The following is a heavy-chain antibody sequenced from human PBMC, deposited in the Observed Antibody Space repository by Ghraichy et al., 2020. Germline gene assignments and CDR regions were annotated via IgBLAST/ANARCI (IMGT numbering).Heavy chain of an antibody. CDR1: GFSFSSYA. CDR3: AKHGAAGYYYYYYMDV. D-gene: IGHD6-13*01. J-gene: IGHJ6*03. Sequence: GGSLRLSCAASGFSFSSYAMNWVRQAPGKGLEWVSNINSRGTYYVDSVKGRFTISRDNTKNTLYLQMNSLRAEDTAVYYCAKHGAAGYYYYYYMDVWGKGTTVTVSS. CDR2: INSRGT. V-gene: IGHV3-23*01.